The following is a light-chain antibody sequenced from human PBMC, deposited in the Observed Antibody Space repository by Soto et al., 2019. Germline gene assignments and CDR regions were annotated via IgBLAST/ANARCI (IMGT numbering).Light chain of an antibody. CDR3: SSYTSTSTGV. CDR2: DVS. CDR1: SSDVGAYDY. V-gene: IGLV2-14*03. J-gene: IGLJ2*01. Sequence: QSVLTQPASVSGSPGQSITISCTGTSSDVGAYDYVSWYQQHPGKAPKLMIYDVSNRPSGVSNRFSGSKSANTASLTISGLQADDEADYYCSSYTSTSTGVFGGGTKLTVL.